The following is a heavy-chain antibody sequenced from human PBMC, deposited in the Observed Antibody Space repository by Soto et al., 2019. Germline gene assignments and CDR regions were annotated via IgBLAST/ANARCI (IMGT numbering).Heavy chain of an antibody. CDR3: AHRLGTTTGGAFDI. D-gene: IGHD1-7*01. CDR1: GFSLSTSGVG. CDR2: IYWDDDK. Sequence: QITLKESGPTLVKPTQTLTLTCTFSGFSLSTSGVGVGWIRQPPGKALEWLALIYWDDDKRYSPSLESRLTITKDTSKNQLVLTMTNMDPVDTATDYCAHRLGTTTGGAFDIWGQGTMVTVSS. V-gene: IGHV2-5*02. J-gene: IGHJ3*02.